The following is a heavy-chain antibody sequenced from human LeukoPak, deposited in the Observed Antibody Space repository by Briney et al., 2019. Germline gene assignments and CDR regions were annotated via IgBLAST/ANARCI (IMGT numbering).Heavy chain of an antibody. J-gene: IGHJ4*02. D-gene: IGHD3-10*01. CDR3: ARGAQFFGSGSFDY. Sequence: GGSLRLSCSASDFPFNYYEMNWVRQLPGKGPEWLAHISGSGDSIYYADSVKGRFTISRDNAKMSLYLEMINLRAEDTALYYCARGAQFFGSGSFDYWGQRALVTVSP. CDR1: DFPFNYYE. CDR2: ISGSGDSI. V-gene: IGHV3-48*03.